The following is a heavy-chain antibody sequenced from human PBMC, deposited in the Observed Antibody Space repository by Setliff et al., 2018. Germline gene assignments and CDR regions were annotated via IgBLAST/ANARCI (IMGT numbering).Heavy chain of an antibody. CDR2: INHSGST. CDR1: GGSFSGHY. D-gene: IGHD3-10*01. Sequence: SETLSLTCAVYGGSFSGHYWSWIRQSPGKGLEWIGEINHSGSTNYNPSLRSRVTVLVDTSKNQVSLRVISVTAADTAVYYCARGSEFYYGSRTIDSWGPGTLVTVSS. CDR3: ARGSEFYYGSRTIDS. V-gene: IGHV4-34*01. J-gene: IGHJ4*02.